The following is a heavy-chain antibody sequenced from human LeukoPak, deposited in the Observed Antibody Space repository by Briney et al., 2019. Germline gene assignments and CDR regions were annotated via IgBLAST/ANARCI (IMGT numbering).Heavy chain of an antibody. J-gene: IGHJ3*02. CDR2: ISGSGGST. CDR1: GFTCSSYA. Sequence: SGRSLRLSCAASGFTCSSYAMRWVRQAPRKGLEWVSAISGSGGSTYYADSVKGRFTISRDNPKNTLYLQMHSLRAEDTAVYFCAKAPGQVPLDAFDIWGQGTMVTVSS. CDR3: AKAPGQVPLDAFDI. V-gene: IGHV3-23*01. D-gene: IGHD2-8*02.